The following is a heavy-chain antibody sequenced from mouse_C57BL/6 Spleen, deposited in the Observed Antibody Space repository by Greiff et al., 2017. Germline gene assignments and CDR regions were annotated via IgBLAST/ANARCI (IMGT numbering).Heavy chain of an antibody. Sequence: VQLQQSGPELVKPGASVKISCKASGYSFTGYYMHWVKQSHGNILDWIGYIYPYNGVSSYNQKFKGKATLTVDMSSSTAYMELRSLTSENSAVYYCATHHPGNYYYAMDYWGQGTSVTVSS. J-gene: IGHJ4*01. CDR3: ATHHPGNYYYAMDY. CDR1: GYSFTGYY. V-gene: IGHV1-31*01. CDR2: IYPYNGVS.